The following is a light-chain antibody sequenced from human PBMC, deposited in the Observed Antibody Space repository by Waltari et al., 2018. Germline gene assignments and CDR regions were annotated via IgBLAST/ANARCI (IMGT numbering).Light chain of an antibody. V-gene: IGKV2D-29*01. Sequence: DVVMTQTPLSLSVTPGQPASISCKSSQSLLHSDGRTYLSWYVKKPGQPPQVLIYEVSSRLSGVPERFSGTGSGTDFTLKISRVEAEDVGVYYCMQNIQMHTFGPGTKLEIK. CDR1: QSLLHSDGRTY. J-gene: IGKJ2*01. CDR3: MQNIQMHT. CDR2: EVS.